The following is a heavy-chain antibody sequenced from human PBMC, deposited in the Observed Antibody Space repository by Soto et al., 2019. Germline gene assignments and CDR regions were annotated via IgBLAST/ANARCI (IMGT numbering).Heavy chain of an antibody. CDR1: GGSFSGYY. D-gene: IGHD2-15*01. J-gene: IGHJ4*02. Sequence: QVQLQQWGAGLLKPSETLSLTCAVYGGSFSGYYWSWIRQPPGKGLEWIGEINHSGSTNYNPSLKSRVTISVDPSKNQLSLKLSSVAAADTAVDYCAGVPYCSGGSCYQVNFDYWGQGTLVTVSS. V-gene: IGHV4-34*01. CDR2: INHSGST. CDR3: AGVPYCSGGSCYQVNFDY.